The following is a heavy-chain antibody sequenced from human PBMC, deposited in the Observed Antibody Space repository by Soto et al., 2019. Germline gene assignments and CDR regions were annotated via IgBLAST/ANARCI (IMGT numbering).Heavy chain of an antibody. J-gene: IGHJ4*02. CDR1: GYTFTSYY. CDR3: ATGSSLMITFGGVIGLFDY. V-gene: IGHV1-46*01. D-gene: IGHD3-16*02. CDR2: INPSGGST. Sequence: QVQLVQSGAEVKKPGASVKVSCKASGYTFTSYYMHWVRQAPGQGLEWMGIINPSGGSTSYAQKFQGRVTMTRDTSTSTVYMELSSLRSEDTAVYYCATGSSLMITFGGVIGLFDYWGQGTLVTVSS.